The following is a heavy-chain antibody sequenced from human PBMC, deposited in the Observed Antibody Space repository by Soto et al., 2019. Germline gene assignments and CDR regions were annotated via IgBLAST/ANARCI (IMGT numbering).Heavy chain of an antibody. J-gene: IGHJ4*02. V-gene: IGHV4-59*01. CDR3: ARMTFDDYFDY. CDR2: IYYSGST. D-gene: IGHD2-21*02. Sequence: ASETLSLTCTVSGGSISSYYWSWIRQPPGKRLEWIGYIYYSGSTNYNPSLKSRVTISVDTSMNQFSLKLSSVTAADTAVYYCARMTFDDYFDYWGQGTLVTVSS. CDR1: GGSISSYY.